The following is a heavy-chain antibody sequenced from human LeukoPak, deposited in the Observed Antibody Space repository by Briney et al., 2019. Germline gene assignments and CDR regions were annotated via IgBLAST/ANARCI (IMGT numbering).Heavy chain of an antibody. J-gene: IGHJ6*02. V-gene: IGHV4-59*01. D-gene: IGHD5-12*01. CDR1: GGSISSYY. Sequence: SEPLSLTCTISGGSISSYYWTWIRQSPGKGLEWIGYIYYTGRTNYNPSLKSRATISADTSNNQFSLKLSSVTAADTAVYYCARAPEGSRYVPTAGDMDVWGQGTTVTVSS. CDR3: ARAPEGSRYVPTAGDMDV. CDR2: IYYTGRT.